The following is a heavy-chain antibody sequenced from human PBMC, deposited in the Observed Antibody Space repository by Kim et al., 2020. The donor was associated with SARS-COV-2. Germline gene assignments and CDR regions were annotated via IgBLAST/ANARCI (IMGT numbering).Heavy chain of an antibody. CDR1: GGSISSGGYS. V-gene: IGHV4-30-2*01. CDR3: ARATFTVTPFYFDY. J-gene: IGHJ4*02. D-gene: IGHD4-4*01. Sequence: SETLSLTCAVSGGSISSGGYSWSWIRQPPGKGLEWIGYIYHSGSTYYNPSLKSRVTISVDRSKNQFSLKLSSVTAADTAVYYCARATFTVTPFYFDYWGQGTLVNVSS. CDR2: IYHSGST.